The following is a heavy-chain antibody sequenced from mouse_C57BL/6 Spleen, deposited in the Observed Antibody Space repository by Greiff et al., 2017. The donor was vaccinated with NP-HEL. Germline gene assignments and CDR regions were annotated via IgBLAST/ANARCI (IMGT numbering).Heavy chain of an antibody. J-gene: IGHJ1*03. Sequence: QVQLQQSGPGLVQPSQSLSNTCTVSGFSLTSYGVHWVRQSPGKGLEWLGVIWSGGSTDYNAAFISRLSISKDNSKSQVFFKMNSLQADDTAIYYCARNWGYGSSYVGWYFDVWGTGTTVTVSS. CDR2: IWSGGST. CDR3: ARNWGYGSSYVGWYFDV. CDR1: GFSLTSYG. D-gene: IGHD1-1*01. V-gene: IGHV2-2*01.